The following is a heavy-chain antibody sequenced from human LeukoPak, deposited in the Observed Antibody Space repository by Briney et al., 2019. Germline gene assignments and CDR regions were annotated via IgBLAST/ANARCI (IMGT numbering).Heavy chain of an antibody. V-gene: IGHV3-74*01. CDR2: ISSDGSST. CDR3: ARDLSAFDI. Sequence: GGSLRLSCAASGFTFSSYWMHWVRQAPGKGLVWVSRISSDGSSTYYADSVKGRFTISRDNAKNSLYLQMNSLRADDTAVYYCARDLSAFDIWGQGTMVTVSS. CDR1: GFTFSSYW. J-gene: IGHJ3*02.